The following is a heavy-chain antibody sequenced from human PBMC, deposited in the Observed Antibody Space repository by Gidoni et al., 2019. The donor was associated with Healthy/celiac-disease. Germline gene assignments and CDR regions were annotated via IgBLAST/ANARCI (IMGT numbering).Heavy chain of an antibody. Sequence: QVQLVESGGGVVQPGRSLRLSCAASGFTFSSYGMHWVRQAPGKGLEWVAVISYDGSNKYYADSVKGRFTISRDNSKNTLYLQMNSLRAEDTAVYYCAKPRSGSYYTRWGQGTLVTVSS. CDR3: AKPRSGSYYTR. J-gene: IGHJ4*02. D-gene: IGHD3-10*01. CDR2: ISYDGSNK. V-gene: IGHV3-30*18. CDR1: GFTFSSYG.